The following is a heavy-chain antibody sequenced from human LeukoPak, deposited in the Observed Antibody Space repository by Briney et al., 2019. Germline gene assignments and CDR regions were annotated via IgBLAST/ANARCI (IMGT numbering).Heavy chain of an antibody. D-gene: IGHD1-26*01. Sequence: GGSLRLSCAASVFTFSSAWMSWVRQAPGEGLEWVGRIKSKTAGGTTDYAAPVNGRFMLSRDDSKNTLYLQMNSLKNEDTAVYYCTTDKLWELTDYWGYFDYWGEGTLVTVSS. V-gene: IGHV3-15*01. CDR3: TTDKLWELTDYWGYFDY. CDR2: IKSKTAGGTT. J-gene: IGHJ4*02. CDR1: VFTFSSAW.